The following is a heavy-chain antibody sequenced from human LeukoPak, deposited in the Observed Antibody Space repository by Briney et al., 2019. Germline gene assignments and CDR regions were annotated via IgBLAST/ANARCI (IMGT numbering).Heavy chain of an antibody. J-gene: IGHJ4*02. CDR1: GYTFTGYY. D-gene: IGHD3-10*01. CDR2: INPNSGGT. CDR3: ARDSELLWFGEFGDY. Sequence: ASVKVSCKASGYTFTGYYMHWVRQAPGQGLEWMGWINPNSGGTNYAQKFQGRVTMTRDTSISTAYMELSRLRSDDTAVYYCARDSELLWFGEFGDYWGQGTLVPVSS. V-gene: IGHV1-2*02.